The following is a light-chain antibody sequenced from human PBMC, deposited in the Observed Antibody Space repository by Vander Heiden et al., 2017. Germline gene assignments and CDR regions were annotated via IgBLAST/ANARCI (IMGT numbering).Light chain of an antibody. CDR3: QSYDSSLSGAV. V-gene: IGLV1-40*01. CDR2: GNN. Sequence: SMLPPPPSVSAAPGQRVTISCTGTSSNIRAGYYFHWYQHLPGTAPKLLVHGNNNRPSGVPDRFSGSKSGTSASLAISGLQAEDEADYYCQSYDSSLSGAVFGGGTKLTVL. J-gene: IGLJ3*02. CDR1: SSNIRAGYY.